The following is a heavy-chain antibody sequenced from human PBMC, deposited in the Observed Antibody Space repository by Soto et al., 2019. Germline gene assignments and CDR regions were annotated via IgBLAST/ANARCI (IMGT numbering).Heavy chain of an antibody. V-gene: IGHV4-59*01. CDR1: GGATTIFY. Sequence: QVHQQKSGQELLKPSKTLSPTCDVSGGATTIFYWTWLRQSPGKGLEWLGYIYYTGTTNYNPSLRSRVTMSVDTSKNQFFLNLTSVTTADTAVYYCARDQEVYYGLDVWGQGTTVIVSS. CDR2: IYYTGTT. CDR3: ARDQEVYYGLDV. J-gene: IGHJ6*02.